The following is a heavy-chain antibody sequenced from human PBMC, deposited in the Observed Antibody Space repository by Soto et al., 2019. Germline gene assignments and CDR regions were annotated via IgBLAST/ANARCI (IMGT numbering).Heavy chain of an antibody. Sequence: GGSLRLSCAASGFTFSSYAMSWVRQAPGKGLEWVSAISGSGGSTYYADSVKGRFTISRDNSKNTLYLQMNSLRAEDTAVYYCAKEVGLRYFDWLFNYFDYWGQGTLVTVSS. CDR2: ISGSGGST. CDR3: AKEVGLRYFDWLFNYFDY. V-gene: IGHV3-23*01. D-gene: IGHD3-9*01. CDR1: GFTFSSYA. J-gene: IGHJ4*02.